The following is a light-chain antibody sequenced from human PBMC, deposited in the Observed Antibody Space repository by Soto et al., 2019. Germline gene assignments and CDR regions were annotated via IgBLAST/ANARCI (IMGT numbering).Light chain of an antibody. CDR3: QHYDSARWT. J-gene: IGKJ1*01. CDR2: DAS. Sequence: EIVLTQSPGTLSLSPGGRATLSCRASQSISSTYLTWYHQRPGQAPRLLIYDASRRATGIPDRFSGSGSGTDFSLTISRLEPEDFAVYYCQHYDSARWTFGLGTKVEIK. CDR1: QSISSTY. V-gene: IGKV3-20*01.